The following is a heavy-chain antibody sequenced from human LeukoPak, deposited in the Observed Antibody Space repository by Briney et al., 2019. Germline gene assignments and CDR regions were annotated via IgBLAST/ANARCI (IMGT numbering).Heavy chain of an antibody. Sequence: GGSLRLSCAASGFTFSSYGMHWVRQAPGKGLEWVAVISYDGSNKYYADSVKGRFTISRDNSKNTLYLQMNSLRAEDTAVYYCAKEILGYCSSTSCQNWFDPWGQGTLVTVSS. V-gene: IGHV3-30*18. D-gene: IGHD2-2*01. CDR3: AKEILGYCSSTSCQNWFDP. J-gene: IGHJ5*02. CDR2: ISYDGSNK. CDR1: GFTFSSYG.